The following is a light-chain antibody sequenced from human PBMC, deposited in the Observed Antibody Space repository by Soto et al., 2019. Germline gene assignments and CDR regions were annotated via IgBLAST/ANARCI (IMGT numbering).Light chain of an antibody. Sequence: DIQMTQSPSTLSESVGDRVTNTCRASQTISNWLAWYQQKPGKAPTLLIYDASTLERGVPSRFSGTGSGTEFTLSIDSLQPDDFATYYCQQYHTSSITFGQGTRLEIK. V-gene: IGKV1-5*01. CDR3: QQYHTSSIT. CDR2: DAS. CDR1: QTISNW. J-gene: IGKJ5*01.